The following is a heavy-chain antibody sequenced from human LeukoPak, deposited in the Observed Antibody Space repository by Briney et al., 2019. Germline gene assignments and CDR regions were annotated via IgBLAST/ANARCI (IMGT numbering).Heavy chain of an antibody. CDR3: ARERDSSTSGWVFDY. D-gene: IGHD6-6*01. CDR2: IYTSGSTT. CDR1: GGFISSHY. Sequence: SETLSLTCTVSGGFISSHYWSWIRQPAGKGLEWIGRIYTSGSTTKYNPSLTSRVTMSVDTSKNQFSLNLSSVTAADTAVYYCARERDSSTSGWVFDYSGQGTLVTVSS. J-gene: IGHJ4*02. V-gene: IGHV4-4*07.